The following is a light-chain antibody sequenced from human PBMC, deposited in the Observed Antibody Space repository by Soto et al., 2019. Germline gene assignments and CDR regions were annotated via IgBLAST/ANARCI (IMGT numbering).Light chain of an antibody. Sequence: QSALTQPASVSGSPGQSITISCTGNSSDVGSYNLVSWYQQHPGKAPKLMIYEGSERTSGVSNRFSGSKSGNTASLTISGLQAEDEADYYCCSYAGSSTWVFGGVTKLTVL. CDR2: EGS. CDR3: CSYAGSSTWV. CDR1: SSDVGSYNL. V-gene: IGLV2-23*01. J-gene: IGLJ3*02.